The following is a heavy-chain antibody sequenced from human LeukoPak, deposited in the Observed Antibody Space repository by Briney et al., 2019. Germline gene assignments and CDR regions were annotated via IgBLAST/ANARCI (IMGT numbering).Heavy chain of an antibody. CDR3: ARGRYCSSSTCYTKYYYMDV. CDR1: GFTFSSYA. Sequence: GGSLRLSCAASGFTFSSYAMSWVRQAPGKGLEWVSYISSSSTIYYADSVKGRFTISRDNAKNSLYLQMNSLRAEDTAVYYCARGRYCSSSTCYTKYYYMDVWGKGTTVTVSS. D-gene: IGHD2-2*02. CDR2: ISSSSTI. J-gene: IGHJ6*03. V-gene: IGHV3-48*04.